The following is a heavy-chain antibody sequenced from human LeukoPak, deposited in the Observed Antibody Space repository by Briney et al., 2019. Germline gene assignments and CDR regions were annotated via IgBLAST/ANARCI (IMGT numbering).Heavy chain of an antibody. CDR3: ARGGLYRGRSRFDY. CDR1: GGSFSRYS. D-gene: IGHD2-2*02. CDR2: INHSGST. V-gene: IGHV4-34*01. Sequence: PSETLSLTCAVYGGSFSRYSWSWVRQPPGKGLEWIGEINHSGSTNYNPSLKSRVTISVDTSKNQFSLKLSSVTAADTAVYYCARGGLYRGRSRFDYWGQGTLVTVSS. J-gene: IGHJ4*02.